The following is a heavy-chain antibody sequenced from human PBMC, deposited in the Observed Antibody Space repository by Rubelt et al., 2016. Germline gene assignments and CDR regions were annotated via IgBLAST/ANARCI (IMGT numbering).Heavy chain of an antibody. CDR1: GYTFTSYG. CDR3: ARDTRYSSSSNFDY. Sequence: QVQLVQSGAEVKKPGASVKVSCKASGYTFTSYGISWVRQAPGQGLEWMGWISAYNGNTNYAQKPQGRGTMTHETSTRTAYMERRSLRADDTAVYYCARDTRYSSSSNFDYWGQGTLVTVSS. CDR2: ISAYNGNT. J-gene: IGHJ4*02. V-gene: IGHV1-18*01. D-gene: IGHD6-13*01.